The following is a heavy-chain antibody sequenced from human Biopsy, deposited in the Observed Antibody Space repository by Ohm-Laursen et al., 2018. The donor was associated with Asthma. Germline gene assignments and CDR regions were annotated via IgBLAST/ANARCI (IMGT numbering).Heavy chain of an antibody. CDR2: GGSYYDGGLK. J-gene: IGHJ4*02. Sequence: GLSVIKDASDGVGEARAKRLEWVAVGGSYYDGGLKYYADSVNGRFTVSRDDSKNTLYLQMNNLRPADTAVYYCARDVMEWYLPVFDFWGQGTLVTVSS. CDR3: ARDVMEWYLPVFDF. D-gene: IGHD3-3*01. CDR1: GLSVIKDA. V-gene: IGHV3-30-3*01.